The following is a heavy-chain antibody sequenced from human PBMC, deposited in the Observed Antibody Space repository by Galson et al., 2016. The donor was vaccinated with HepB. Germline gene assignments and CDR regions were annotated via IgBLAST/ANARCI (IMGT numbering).Heavy chain of an antibody. CDR2: ISYDGKNQ. Sequence: SLRLSCAASGLTFSNNGMLWVRQAPGKGLEWVATISYDGKNQFYADSVKGRFTISRDNAKNSLYLQMNSLRAEDTAVYYCAGDCVILWFGGPYTYRPCYDYWGQGALVTCSS. CDR3: AGDCVILWFGGPYTYRPCYDY. J-gene: IGHJ4*02. CDR1: GLTFSNNG. D-gene: IGHD3-10*01. V-gene: IGHV3-30*03.